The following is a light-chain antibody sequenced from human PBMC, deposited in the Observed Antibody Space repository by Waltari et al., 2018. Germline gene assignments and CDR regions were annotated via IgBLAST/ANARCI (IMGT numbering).Light chain of an antibody. J-gene: IGLJ3*02. Sequence: QSVLTQPPSASGTPGQRVTISCSGSSSNIGSNTVNWYQQLPGTAPTLLIYSNNQTPTGVPARFSGAKSGTSASLAISGLQSEDEADYYGAAWDDSLNGWVFGGGTKLTVL. V-gene: IGLV1-44*01. CDR3: AAWDDSLNGWV. CDR1: SSNIGSNT. CDR2: SNN.